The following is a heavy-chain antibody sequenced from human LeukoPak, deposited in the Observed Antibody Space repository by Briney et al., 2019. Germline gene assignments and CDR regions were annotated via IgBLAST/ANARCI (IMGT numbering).Heavy chain of an antibody. J-gene: IGHJ4*02. CDR1: GGSMSSYY. D-gene: IGHD1-20*01. V-gene: IGHV4-59*08. CDR2: IYDSGST. Sequence: SETLSLTCTVSGGSMSSYYWSWIRQPPRKGLEWIGYIYDSGSTNYNPSLKSRVTISIDTSKNQFSLKLSSVTATDTALYYCARHQGSNWISPIDYWGQGTLVTVSS. CDR3: ARHQGSNWISPIDY.